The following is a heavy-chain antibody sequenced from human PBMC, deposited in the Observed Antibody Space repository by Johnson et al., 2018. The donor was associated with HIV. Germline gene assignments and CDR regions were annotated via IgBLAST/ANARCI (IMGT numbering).Heavy chain of an antibody. CDR3: TRVSFGEGAFDI. CDR1: GFTFSSYA. V-gene: IGHV3-23*04. D-gene: IGHD3-10*01. J-gene: IGHJ3*02. CDR2: ISGIGVST. Sequence: VQLVESGGGLVQPGGSLRLSCAASGFTFSSYAMSWVRQAPGKGLEWVSAISGIGVSTYYADPVKGRFTISRANSKNTLYLQMNSLRAEDTAVYYCTRVSFGEGAFDIWGHGTMVTVSS.